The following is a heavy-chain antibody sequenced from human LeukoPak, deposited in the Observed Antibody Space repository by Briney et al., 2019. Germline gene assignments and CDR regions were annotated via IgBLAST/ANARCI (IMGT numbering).Heavy chain of an antibody. CDR3: ARGVPAAHNWFDP. CDR1: GFTFSSYT. D-gene: IGHD2-2*01. CDR2: ISTSSSYR. J-gene: IGHJ5*02. V-gene: IGHV3-21*01. Sequence: GGSLRLSCAASGFTFSSYTMNWVRQAPGKGLEWVSSISTSSSYRYYADSVKGRFTISRDNAKNSLYLQMNSLRAEDTAVYYCARGVPAAHNWFDPWGQGTLVTVSS.